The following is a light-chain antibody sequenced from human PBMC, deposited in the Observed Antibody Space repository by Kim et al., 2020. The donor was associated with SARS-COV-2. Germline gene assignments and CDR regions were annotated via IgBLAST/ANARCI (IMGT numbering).Light chain of an antibody. V-gene: IGLV1-40*01. J-gene: IGLJ2*01. CDR3: QSYDSSLSGSV. CDR2: GNS. CDR1: SSNIGAGYD. Sequence: RGTISCTGSSSNIGAGYDVHWYQQLPGTAPNLLIYGNSNRPSGVPDRFSGSKPGTSASLAITGLQAEDEADYYCQSYDSSLSGSVFGGGTQLTVL.